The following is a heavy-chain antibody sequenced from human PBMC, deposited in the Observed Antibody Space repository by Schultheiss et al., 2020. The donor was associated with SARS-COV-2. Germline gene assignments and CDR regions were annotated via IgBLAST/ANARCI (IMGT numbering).Heavy chain of an antibody. J-gene: IGHJ4*02. Sequence: GGSLRLSCSASGFTFSDYAMHWVRQAPGKGLEYVSAISANGASTYYADSVKGRFTISRDNAKNSLYLQMNSLRAEDTAVYYCARDGRTMTYFDYWGQGTLVTVSS. CDR1: GFTFSDYA. D-gene: IGHD3-3*01. CDR2: ISANGAST. CDR3: ARDGRTMTYFDY. V-gene: IGHV3-64*04.